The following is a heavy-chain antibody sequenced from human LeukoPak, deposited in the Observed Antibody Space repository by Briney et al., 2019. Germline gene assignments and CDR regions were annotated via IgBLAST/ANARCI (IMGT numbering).Heavy chain of an antibody. D-gene: IGHD3-22*01. CDR1: GYTFTSYY. Sequence: GASVTVSCKASGYTFTSYYMHWVRQAPGQGLEWMGIINPSGGSTSYAQKFQGRVTMTRDTSTSTVYMELNTLRSEDTAVYYCARGSNYYYDVTADYPRYWGQGTLVTVSS. J-gene: IGHJ4*02. CDR2: INPSGGST. CDR3: ARGSNYYYDVTADYPRY. V-gene: IGHV1-46*01.